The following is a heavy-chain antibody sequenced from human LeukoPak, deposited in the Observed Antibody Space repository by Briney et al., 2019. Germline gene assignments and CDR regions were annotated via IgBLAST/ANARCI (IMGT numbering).Heavy chain of an antibody. CDR1: GGSFSGYY. J-gene: IGHJ5*02. Sequence: SETLSLTCAVYGGSFSGYYWSWIRQSPGKGLEWIGEINHSGSTNYNPSLKSRVIISADTSKNQLSLKLSSVTAADTAVYYCARALYSSTWNWFDPWGHGTLVTVSS. CDR2: INHSGST. D-gene: IGHD6-13*01. V-gene: IGHV4-34*01. CDR3: ARALYSSTWNWFDP.